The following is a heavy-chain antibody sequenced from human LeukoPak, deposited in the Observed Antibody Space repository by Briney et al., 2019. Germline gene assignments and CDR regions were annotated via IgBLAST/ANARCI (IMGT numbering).Heavy chain of an antibody. CDR2: ISSSTSHI. CDR3: ARTYDRTGYPDY. Sequence: GGSLRLSCAVSGFIFSNYNMNWARQAPGKGREWVSSISSSTSHIYYADSVKGRFTISRDNGNTSLYLQMNSLRAEDTAIYYCARTYDRTGYPDYWGQGTLVTVSS. V-gene: IGHV3-21*01. CDR1: GFIFSNYN. J-gene: IGHJ4*02. D-gene: IGHD3-22*01.